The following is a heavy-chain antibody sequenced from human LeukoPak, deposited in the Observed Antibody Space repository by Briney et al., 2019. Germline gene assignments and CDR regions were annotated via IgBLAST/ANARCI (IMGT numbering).Heavy chain of an antibody. D-gene: IGHD6-19*01. Sequence: SETLSLTCAVSGDSITSPIWWTWVRQPPGKGREWIGDIYHSGTTNYNPSLKGRVTLSVDKSKNQFSLKLSSVTAADTAMYYCASLAGISQVDNWGQGTLVTVSS. CDR1: GDSITSPIW. V-gene: IGHV4-4*02. CDR3: ASLAGISQVDN. CDR2: IYHSGTT. J-gene: IGHJ4*02.